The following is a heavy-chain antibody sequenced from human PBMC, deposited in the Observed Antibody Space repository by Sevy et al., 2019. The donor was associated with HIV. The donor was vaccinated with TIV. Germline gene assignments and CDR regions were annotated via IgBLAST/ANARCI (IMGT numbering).Heavy chain of an antibody. Sequence: ASVKVSCKSSGGSFNDYAINWVRQAPGQGLEWMGGIIPLFGTPKYAQKFQGRVTITADDFTKTVYMDLSSLTSEDTAMYFCARALGTGLKNAFGPWGQGTLVTVSS. CDR3: ARALGTGLKNAFGP. D-gene: IGHD3-10*01. V-gene: IGHV1-69*13. CDR1: GGSFNDYA. J-gene: IGHJ5*02. CDR2: IIPLFGTP.